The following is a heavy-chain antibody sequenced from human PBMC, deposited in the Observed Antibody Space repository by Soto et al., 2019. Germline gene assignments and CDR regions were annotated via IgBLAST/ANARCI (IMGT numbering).Heavy chain of an antibody. D-gene: IGHD6-13*01. CDR3: ARGYSSSWSPTALRY. J-gene: IGHJ4*02. Sequence: GESLKISCKGSGYSFTSYWIGWVRLMPRKGVEWMGIIYPGDSDTRYSPSFQGQVTISADKSISTAYLQWSSLKASDTAMYYCARGYSSSWSPTALRYWGQGTLVTVSS. V-gene: IGHV5-51*01. CDR1: GYSFTSYW. CDR2: IYPGDSDT.